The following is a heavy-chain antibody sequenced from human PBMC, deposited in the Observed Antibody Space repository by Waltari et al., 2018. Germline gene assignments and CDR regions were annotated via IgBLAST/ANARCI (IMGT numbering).Heavy chain of an antibody. CDR2: NHPIVGIA. CDR1: GGTFSSYA. D-gene: IGHD3-16*01. Sequence: QVQLVQSGAEVKKPGSSVKVSCKASGGTFSSYAISWVRQAPGQGLEWMGGNHPIVGIANDAQKFQGGVTITEEESTSTAYMELSSLRCEDTAVYYCAGGDYIWASFDYWGQGTLVTVSS. V-gene: IGHV1-69*12. CDR3: AGGDYIWASFDY. J-gene: IGHJ4*02.